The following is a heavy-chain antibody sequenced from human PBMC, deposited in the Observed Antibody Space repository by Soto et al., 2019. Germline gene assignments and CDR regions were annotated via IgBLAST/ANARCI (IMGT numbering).Heavy chain of an antibody. V-gene: IGHV4-31*03. CDR3: ASVRVSSGYYDNIHF. D-gene: IGHD3-22*01. Sequence: SETLSLTCTVSGGSISSGGYYWSWIRQHPGKGLEWIGYIYYSGSTYYNPSLKSRVTISVDTSKNQFSLKLSSVTAADTAVYYCASVRVSSGYYDNIHFWGQGTLVTVSS. CDR1: GGSISSGGYY. J-gene: IGHJ4*02. CDR2: IYYSGST.